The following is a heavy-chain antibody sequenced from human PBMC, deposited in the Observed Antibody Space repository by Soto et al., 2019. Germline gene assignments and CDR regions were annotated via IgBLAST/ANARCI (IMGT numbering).Heavy chain of an antibody. D-gene: IGHD3-16*02. V-gene: IGHV3-23*01. CDR2: ISGSGGST. CDR3: ARGIWGSHRYYFDN. J-gene: IGHJ4*02. Sequence: GGSLRLSCAASGFTFSSYAMSWVRQAPGKGLEWVSAISGSGGSTYYADSVKGRFTISRDNSKNTLYLQMNSLRSEDTAVYYCARGIWGSHRYYFDNWGQGTLVTVSS. CDR1: GFTFSSYA.